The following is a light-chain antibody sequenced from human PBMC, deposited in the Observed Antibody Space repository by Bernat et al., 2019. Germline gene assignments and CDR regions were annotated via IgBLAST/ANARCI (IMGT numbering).Light chain of an antibody. CDR1: SSDVGAYNY. Sequence: QSALTKPASVSGSPGQSITISCTGTSSDVGAYNYVSWYQQHPDKAPKLMIYDVSNRPSGVSNRFSGSKSGNTASLTISGLQAEDEADYYCSSYTSSRTLVFGGGTKLTVL. V-gene: IGLV2-14*01. CDR2: DVS. J-gene: IGLJ2*01. CDR3: SSYTSSRTLV.